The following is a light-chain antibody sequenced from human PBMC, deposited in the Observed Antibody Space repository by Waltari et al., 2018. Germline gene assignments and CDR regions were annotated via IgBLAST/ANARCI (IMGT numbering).Light chain of an antibody. CDR2: LNSDGSH. Sequence: QLVMTQSPSASASLGASVKLTCTLSSGHSHYAIAWHQLQPEKGPRYLMRLNSDGSHSKGDGIPDRFSGSSSGTERYLIISSLQSEDEADYYCQTWGTGIHEVIFGGGTKLTVL. CDR3: QTWGTGIHEVI. J-gene: IGLJ2*01. CDR1: SGHSHYA. V-gene: IGLV4-69*01.